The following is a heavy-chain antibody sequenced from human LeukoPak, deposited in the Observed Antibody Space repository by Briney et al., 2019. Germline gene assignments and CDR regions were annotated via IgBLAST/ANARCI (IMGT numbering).Heavy chain of an antibody. CDR2: ITTYNGDT. Sequence: ASVKVSCKASGYTFTSYCINWVRQAPGQGHEWMGWITTYNGDTNYAQKLQGRVTMTSDTSTSTAYMELRSLTSDDTAVYYCARGSSYGFSMGYWGQGTLVAVSS. CDR3: ARGSSYGFSMGY. J-gene: IGHJ4*02. V-gene: IGHV1-18*01. CDR1: GYTFTSYC. D-gene: IGHD5-18*01.